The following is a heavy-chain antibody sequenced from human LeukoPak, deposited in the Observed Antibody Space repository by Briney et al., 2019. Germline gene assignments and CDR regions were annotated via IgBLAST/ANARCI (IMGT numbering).Heavy chain of an antibody. D-gene: IGHD3-3*01. J-gene: IGHJ6*03. CDR1: GFSFSDYG. CDR3: AKRVVIRSTDYFYYYIHV. V-gene: IGHV3-30*02. CDR2: IRYNGDNK. Sequence: GGSLRLSCEASGFSFSDYGMHWVRQAPGKGLGWVAFIRYNGDNKYYADSVKGRFTVSRDNSQSTLYLQMNSLRVEDTAVYYCAKRVVIRSTDYFYYYIHVWGKGTTVTVSS.